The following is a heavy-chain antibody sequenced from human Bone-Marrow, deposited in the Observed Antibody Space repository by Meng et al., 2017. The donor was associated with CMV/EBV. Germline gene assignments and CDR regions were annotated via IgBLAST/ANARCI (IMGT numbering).Heavy chain of an antibody. J-gene: IGHJ3*02. D-gene: IGHD1-26*01. CDR3: ARIRGRLDAFDS. CDR1: RFIFSSYD. CDR2: TGTAGDP. V-gene: IGHV3-13*05. Sequence: GGSLRLSCAASRFIFSSYDMHWVRQDTGKGLEWVSTTGTAGDPYYPDSVKGRFTISRENAKNSLYLQMNSLRAEDTAVYYCARIRGRLDAFDSWGQGTMVTVSS.